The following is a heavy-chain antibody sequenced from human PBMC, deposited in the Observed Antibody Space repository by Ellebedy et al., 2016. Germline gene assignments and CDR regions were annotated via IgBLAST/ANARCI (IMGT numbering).Heavy chain of an antibody. CDR2: ISYDGSNK. CDR3: ARESLGAFDI. J-gene: IGHJ3*02. CDR1: GFTFSDYY. Sequence: GGSLRLXXAASGFTFSDYYMSWIRQAPGKGLEWVAVISYDGSNKYYADSVKGRFTISRDNSKNTLYLQMNSLRAEDTAVYYCARESLGAFDIWGQGTMVTVSS. V-gene: IGHV3-30-3*01.